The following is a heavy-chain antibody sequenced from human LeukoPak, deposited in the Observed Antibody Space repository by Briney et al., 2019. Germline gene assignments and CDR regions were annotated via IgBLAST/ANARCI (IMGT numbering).Heavy chain of an antibody. Sequence: PGGSLRLSCAASGFTFRNYAMSRVRHAPGKGLEWVSTISGSGGSTYYADSVKGRFTISRDNSKNTLYLQMNSLRDEDTAVYYCASGRGIENSSPLDYWGQGTLVTVSS. CDR3: ASGRGIENSSPLDY. V-gene: IGHV3-23*01. D-gene: IGHD6-6*01. CDR2: ISGSGGST. J-gene: IGHJ4*02. CDR1: GFTFRNYA.